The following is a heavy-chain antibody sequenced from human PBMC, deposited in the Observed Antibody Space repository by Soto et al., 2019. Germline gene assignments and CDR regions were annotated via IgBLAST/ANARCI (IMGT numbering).Heavy chain of an antibody. Sequence: AGGSLRLSCAASGFTFSSYAMHWVRQAPGKGLEWVAVISYDGSNKYYADSVKGRFTISRDNSKNTLYLQMNSLRAEDTAVYYCARLNYCSGGSCYPYYYGMDVWGQGTTVTVSS. J-gene: IGHJ6*02. D-gene: IGHD2-15*01. CDR2: ISYDGSNK. CDR3: ARLNYCSGGSCYPYYYGMDV. V-gene: IGHV3-30-3*01. CDR1: GFTFSSYA.